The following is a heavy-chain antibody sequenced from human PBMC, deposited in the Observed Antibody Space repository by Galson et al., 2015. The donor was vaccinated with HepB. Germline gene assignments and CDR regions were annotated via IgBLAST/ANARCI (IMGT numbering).Heavy chain of an antibody. D-gene: IGHD1-26*01. V-gene: IGHV3-7*01. CDR2: IKQDGSEK. CDR1: GFTVSSNY. J-gene: IGHJ6*02. Sequence: LTLTCTFSGFTVSSNYMSWVRQAPGKGLEWVANIKQDGSEKYYVDSVKGRFTISRDNAKNSLYLQMNSLRAEDTAVYYCARDDGGEYSGSPSGYYYYGMDVWGQGTTVTVSS. CDR3: ARDDGGEYSGSPSGYYYYGMDV.